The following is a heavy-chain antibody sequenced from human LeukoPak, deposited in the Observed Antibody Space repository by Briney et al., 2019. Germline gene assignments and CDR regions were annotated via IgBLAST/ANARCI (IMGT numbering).Heavy chain of an antibody. CDR1: GGTFSSYA. Sequence: ASVKVSCKASGGTFSSYAISWVRQAPGQGLEWMGRIIPIFGIANYAQKFQGRVTITADKSTSTAYMELSSLRSEDTAVYYCARVIHYCGSGRERYYGMDVWGQGTTVTVSS. D-gene: IGHD3-10*01. CDR2: IIPIFGIA. V-gene: IGHV1-69*04. J-gene: IGHJ6*02. CDR3: ARVIHYCGSGRERYYGMDV.